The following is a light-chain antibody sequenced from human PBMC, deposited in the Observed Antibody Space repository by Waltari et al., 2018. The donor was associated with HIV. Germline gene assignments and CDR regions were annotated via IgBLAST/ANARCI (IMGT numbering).Light chain of an antibody. CDR2: GNN. J-gene: IGLJ1*01. CDR3: QSYDSSLSGHV. Sequence: QSVLTQPPSVSGAPGQRVTLSCTGSSSNIGAGYDVPWYQQLPGTAPKVLIFGNNNRPSGVPDRFSSFKSGTSASLAITGLQDEDEADYYCQSYDSSLSGHVFGSGTKVTVL. CDR1: SSNIGAGYD. V-gene: IGLV1-40*01.